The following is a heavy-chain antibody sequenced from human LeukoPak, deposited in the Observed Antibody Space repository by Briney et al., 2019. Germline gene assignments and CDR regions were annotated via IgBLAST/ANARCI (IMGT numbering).Heavy chain of an antibody. CDR2: ISSSGSTI. CDR1: GFTFSSYE. Sequence: GGSLRLSCAAFGFTFSSYEMNWVRQAPGKGLEWVSYISSSGSTIYYADSVKGRFTISRDNAKNSLYLQMNSLRAEDTAVYYCARDRSAVRLDYWGQGALVTVSS. J-gene: IGHJ4*02. D-gene: IGHD3-16*01. V-gene: IGHV3-48*03. CDR3: ARDRSAVRLDY.